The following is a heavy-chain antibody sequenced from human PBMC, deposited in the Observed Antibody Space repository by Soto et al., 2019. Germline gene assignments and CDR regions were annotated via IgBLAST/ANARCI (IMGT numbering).Heavy chain of an antibody. CDR3: ARTTAVPNTLRSRYFFDY. V-gene: IGHV4-61*01. J-gene: IGHJ4*02. CDR2: VYYSGTT. Sequence: PSETLSLTCSVSGGSVSDKTYYWSWTRQPPGKRLEWMGYVYYSGTTNYTPSLKSRVTIAVDLSKNRFSLRLSSVTTADTALYYCARTTAVPNTLRSRYFFDYWGQGTLVTVSS. CDR1: GGSVSDKTYY. D-gene: IGHD4-17*01.